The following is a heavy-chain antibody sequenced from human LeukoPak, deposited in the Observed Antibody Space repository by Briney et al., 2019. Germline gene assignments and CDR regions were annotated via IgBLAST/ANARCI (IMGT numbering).Heavy chain of an antibody. CDR3: ARDPEIYCSGGSCIDY. V-gene: IGHV1-69*06. CDR2: IIPIFGTA. CDR1: GGTFSSYA. D-gene: IGHD2-15*01. J-gene: IGHJ4*02. Sequence: SVSVSSKASGGTFSSYAISWVGQAPGHGLEWMGGIIPIFGTANYAQKFQGRVTITADKSTSTAYMELSSLRSADTAVYYCARDPEIYCSGGSCIDYWGQGTLVTVSS.